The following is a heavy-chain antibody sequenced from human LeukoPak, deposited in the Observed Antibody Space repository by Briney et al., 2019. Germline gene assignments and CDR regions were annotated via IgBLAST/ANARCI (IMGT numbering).Heavy chain of an antibody. V-gene: IGHV4-59*01. D-gene: IGHD2-15*01. J-gene: IGHJ4*02. CDR3: ARSGHCSAGSCYSFDY. Sequence: SETLSLTCTVSGGSISSYYWTWIRQPPGKGLEWIGYIYYSGSTNYNPSLRSRVTMSVDTSKTQFSLKLSSVTAADTAVYYCARSGHCSAGSCYSFDYWGQGTLVTVS. CDR1: GGSISSYY. CDR2: IYYSGST.